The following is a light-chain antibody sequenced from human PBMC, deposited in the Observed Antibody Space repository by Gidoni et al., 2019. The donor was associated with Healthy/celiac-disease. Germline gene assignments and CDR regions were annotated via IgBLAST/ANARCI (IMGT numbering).Light chain of an antibody. V-gene: IGKV1-5*03. J-gene: IGKJ4*01. CDR3: QQYNSYPLT. CDR1: QSISSW. Sequence: DIQITQSPSTLSASGGDRVTITCRASQSISSWLAWYQQKPGKAPKLLIYNASSLESGVPSRFSGSGSGTEFTLTISSLQPDDFATYYCQQYNSYPLTFGGGTKVEIK. CDR2: NAS.